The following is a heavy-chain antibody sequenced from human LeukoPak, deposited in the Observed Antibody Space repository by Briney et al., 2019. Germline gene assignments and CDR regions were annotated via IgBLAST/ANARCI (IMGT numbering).Heavy chain of an antibody. J-gene: IGHJ4*02. Sequence: SVKVSCKASVGTFSSYAISWVRQAPGQGREGMGGIFPIFGTANYAQKFQGRVTITADESTSTAYMELSSLRSEDTAVYYCARAPPRVAATLAFDYWGQGTLVTVSS. V-gene: IGHV1-69*01. D-gene: IGHD2-15*01. CDR3: ARAPPRVAATLAFDY. CDR1: VGTFSSYA. CDR2: IFPIFGTA.